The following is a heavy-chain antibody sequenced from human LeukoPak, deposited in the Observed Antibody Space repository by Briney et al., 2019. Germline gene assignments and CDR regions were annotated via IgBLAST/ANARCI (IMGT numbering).Heavy chain of an antibody. CDR1: GGSISSGSYY. V-gene: IGHV4-61*02. CDR3: ASGTVTHDFGY. D-gene: IGHD4-11*01. CDR2: IYTSGST. Sequence: SQTLSLTCTVSGGSISSGSYYWSWIRQPAGKGLEWIGRIYTSGSTNYNPSLKSRVTISVDTSKNQFSLKLSSVTAADTAVYYCASGTVTHDFGYWGQGTLVTVSS. J-gene: IGHJ4*02.